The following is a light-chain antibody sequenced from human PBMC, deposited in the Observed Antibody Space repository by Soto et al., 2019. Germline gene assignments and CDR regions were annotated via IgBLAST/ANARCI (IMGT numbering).Light chain of an antibody. V-gene: IGLV1-44*01. J-gene: IGLJ1*01. CDR3: AAWDDRLNGYV. CDR1: SSNIGSNI. CDR2: SSN. Sequence: QSVLTQPPSASGTPGQRVTISCSGSSSNIGSNIVNWYQQLPGTAPKVLISSSNQRPSGVPDRFSGSKSGTSASLAISGVLSEDEADYYCAAWDDRLNGYVFGTGTKLPS.